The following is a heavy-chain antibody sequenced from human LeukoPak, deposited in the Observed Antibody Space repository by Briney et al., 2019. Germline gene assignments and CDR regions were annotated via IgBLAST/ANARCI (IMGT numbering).Heavy chain of an antibody. Sequence: SETLSLTCAVYGESFSGYYWSWIRQPPGKGLEWIGEINHSGNTNYNPSLESRVTISLDTSKNQFSLKLTSVTAADTAVYYCARLGGHYYYYMDVWGKGTTVTVSS. CDR2: INHSGNT. D-gene: IGHD3-16*01. V-gene: IGHV4-34*01. CDR3: ARLGGHYYYYMDV. CDR1: GESFSGYY. J-gene: IGHJ6*03.